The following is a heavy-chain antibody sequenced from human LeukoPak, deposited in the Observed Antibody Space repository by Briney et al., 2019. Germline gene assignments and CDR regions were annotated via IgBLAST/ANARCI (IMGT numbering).Heavy chain of an antibody. J-gene: IGHJ4*02. D-gene: IGHD2-2*01. CDR3: ARGGRDCSSTSCYDGFDY. CDR1: GGTFSSYA. V-gene: IGHV1-69*13. Sequence: SVKVSCKASGGTFSSYAISWVRQAPGQGLEWMGGIIPIFGTANCAQKFQGRVTITADESTSTAYMELSSLRSEDTAVYYCARGGRDCSSTSCYDGFDYWGQGTLVTVSS. CDR2: IIPIFGTA.